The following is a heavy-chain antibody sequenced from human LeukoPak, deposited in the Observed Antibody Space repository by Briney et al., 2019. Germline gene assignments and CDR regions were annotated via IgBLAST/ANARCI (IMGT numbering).Heavy chain of an antibody. CDR1: GFTFTSYA. CDR2: IGGIGGTT. V-gene: IGHV3-23*01. Sequence: GGSLRLSCAASGFTFTSYAMSWVRQAPGKGLEWVSGIGGIGGTTYHEDSVKGRFTISRDNSKNTLYLQMNSLRAEDTAVYYCAKAHSSGWYDYFDYWGQGTLVTVSS. CDR3: AKAHSSGWYDYFDY. J-gene: IGHJ4*02. D-gene: IGHD6-19*01.